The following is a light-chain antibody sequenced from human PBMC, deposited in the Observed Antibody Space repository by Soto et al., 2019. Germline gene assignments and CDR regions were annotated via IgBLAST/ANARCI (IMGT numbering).Light chain of an antibody. V-gene: IGKV3-20*01. Sequence: EIVLTQSPGTLSLSPGERATLSCRASQSLTSCYLASYQQKPGQAPRLLIYGAASRATGIPDRFSGSGSGTDFTLPISRLEPEDFSVYYCQQYESSPPSYTFGQGTKLEIK. CDR3: QQYESSPPSYT. CDR1: QSLTSCY. J-gene: IGKJ2*01. CDR2: GAA.